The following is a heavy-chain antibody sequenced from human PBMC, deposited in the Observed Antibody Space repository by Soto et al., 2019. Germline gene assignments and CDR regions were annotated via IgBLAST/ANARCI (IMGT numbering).Heavy chain of an antibody. V-gene: IGHV1-3*01. J-gene: IGHJ4*02. D-gene: IGHD6-13*01. CDR1: GYTFTSYA. Sequence: GASVKVSCTASGYTFTSYAMHWVRQAPGQRLEWMGWINAGNGNTKYSQKFQGRVTITRDTSASTVYMELSSLRSEDTAVYYCARAWGIAAAIDYWGQGTLVTVSS. CDR2: INAGNGNT. CDR3: ARAWGIAAAIDY.